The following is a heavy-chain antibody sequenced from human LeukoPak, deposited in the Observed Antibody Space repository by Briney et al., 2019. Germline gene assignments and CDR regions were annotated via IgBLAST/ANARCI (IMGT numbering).Heavy chain of an antibody. J-gene: IGHJ4*02. CDR1: GFTFSNYD. Sequence: GGSLRLSCAASGFTFSNYDMLWVRQAPVKGLEWVAVASSHESYRYYADSVRGRFTISRDNSKNTLYLQMSSLRAEDTGVYYCARGEDDILTGYLDYWGQGTLVTVSS. CDR2: ASSHESYR. V-gene: IGHV3-30*03. D-gene: IGHD3-9*01. CDR3: ARGEDDILTGYLDY.